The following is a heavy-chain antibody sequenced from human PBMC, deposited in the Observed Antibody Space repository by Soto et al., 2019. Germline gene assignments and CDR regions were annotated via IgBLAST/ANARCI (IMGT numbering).Heavy chain of an antibody. CDR3: ARDAQLSWHRWFDP. J-gene: IGHJ5*02. V-gene: IGHV4-59*01. CDR1: GDSISSYS. Sequence: QVQLQESGPGLLKPSETLSLTCTVSGDSISSYSWSWIRQPPGKGLEWIGYIFDSGSTNYNPSLKSRVTISVDTSKNQFSLKVISVTAAGTAVYYCARDAQLSWHRWFDPWGQGTLVTVSS. D-gene: IGHD3-10*01. CDR2: IFDSGST.